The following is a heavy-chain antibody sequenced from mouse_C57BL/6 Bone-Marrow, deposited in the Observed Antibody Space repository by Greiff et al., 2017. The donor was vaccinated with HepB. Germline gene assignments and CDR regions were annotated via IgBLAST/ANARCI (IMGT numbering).Heavy chain of an antibody. J-gene: IGHJ1*03. CDR2: ISNLAYSI. CDR1: GFTFSDYG. D-gene: IGHD1-1*01. CDR3: EKRGSTTVDWYFDV. Sequence: EVQRVESGGGLVQPGGSLKLSCAASGFTFSDYGMAWVRQAPRKGPEWVAFISNLAYSIYYADTVTGRFTISRENAKNTLDLEMSSLRSEDTAMYYCEKRGSTTVDWYFDVWGTGTTVTVSS. V-gene: IGHV5-15*01.